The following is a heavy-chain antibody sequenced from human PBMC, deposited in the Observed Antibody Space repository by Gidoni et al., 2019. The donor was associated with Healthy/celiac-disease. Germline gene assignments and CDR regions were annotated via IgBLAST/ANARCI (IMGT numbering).Heavy chain of an antibody. CDR3: ARVAGDYTSFFDY. CDR2: IWYAGSNK. J-gene: IGHJ4*02. V-gene: IGHV3-33*01. CDR1: GVTFSSYG. D-gene: IGHD4-17*01. Sequence: QVQLVESGGGVVQPGRSLRLSCAASGVTFSSYGMHWVRPAPGKGLECVAVIWYAGSNKSYADSVQGRFTISRDNSKNTLYLQLNSLRAEYTAVYYCARVAGDYTSFFDYWGQGTLVTVSS.